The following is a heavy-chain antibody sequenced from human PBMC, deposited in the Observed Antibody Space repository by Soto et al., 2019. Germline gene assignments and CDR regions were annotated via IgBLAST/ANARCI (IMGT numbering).Heavy chain of an antibody. CDR2: IFWDDSK. Sequence: QITLKESGPTLVRPTQTLTLTYAFSGLSLSTSDVGVAWIRQPQGKAQEWLAVIFWDDSKHYSPSLSTVLTITDDTAKTQVILTMTNMDPMDTGTNYSAHKGPENWALDNWCQGNLVTGSS. V-gene: IGHV2-5*02. CDR1: GLSLSTSDVG. CDR3: AHKGPENWALDN. D-gene: IGHD7-27*01. J-gene: IGHJ4*02.